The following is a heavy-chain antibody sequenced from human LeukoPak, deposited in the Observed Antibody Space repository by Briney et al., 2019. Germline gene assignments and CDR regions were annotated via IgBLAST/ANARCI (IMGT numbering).Heavy chain of an antibody. CDR2: ISYDGSNK. Sequence: PGGSLRLSCAASGFTFSSYGMHWVRQAPGKGLEWVAVISYDGSNKYYADSVKGRFTISRDNSKNTLYLQMNSLRAEDTAVYYCAKVLRFGDSRGYFDYWGQGTLVTVSS. D-gene: IGHD3-10*01. V-gene: IGHV3-30*18. CDR1: GFTFSSYG. J-gene: IGHJ4*02. CDR3: AKVLRFGDSRGYFDY.